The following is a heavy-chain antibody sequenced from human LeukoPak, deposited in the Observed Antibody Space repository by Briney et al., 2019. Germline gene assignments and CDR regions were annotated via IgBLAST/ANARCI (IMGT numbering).Heavy chain of an antibody. Sequence: AGRSLRLSCAASGFIFDDYAMHWVRQAPGKGLEWVSGISWNSGSIGYADSVKGRFTISRDNAKKSLYLQMNSLRAEDTALYYCAKDGSAATYYYSGMDVWGQGTTVTVSS. J-gene: IGHJ6*02. D-gene: IGHD2-15*01. CDR1: GFIFDDYA. CDR3: AKDGSAATYYYSGMDV. CDR2: ISWNSGSI. V-gene: IGHV3-9*01.